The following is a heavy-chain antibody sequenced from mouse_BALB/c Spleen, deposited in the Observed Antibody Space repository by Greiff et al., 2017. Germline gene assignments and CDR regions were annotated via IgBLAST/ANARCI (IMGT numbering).Heavy chain of an antibody. V-gene: IGHV5-17*02. J-gene: IGHJ4*01. D-gene: IGHD2-14*01. Sequence: EVMLVESGGGLVQPGGSRKLSCAASGFTFSSFGMHWVRQAPEKGLEWVAYISSGSSTIYYADTVKGRFSITSDKPKNTLFLQMTSLRSEDTAMYYCARDDRDAVDYWGQGTSVTVSS. CDR3: ARDDRDAVDY. CDR1: GFTFSSFG. CDR2: ISSGSSTI.